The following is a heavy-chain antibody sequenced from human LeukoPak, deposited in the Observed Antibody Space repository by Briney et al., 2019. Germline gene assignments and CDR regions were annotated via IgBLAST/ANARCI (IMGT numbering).Heavy chain of an antibody. V-gene: IGHV3-23*01. Sequence: GGSLRLSCAASGFTFSSYAMSWVRQAPGKGLEWVSAISGSGSSAYQADSVKGRFTISRDNAKNTLYLQMNNLRAEDTAVYYCARDVWGDRDSCFDCWGQGTLVTVSS. CDR2: ISGSGSSA. J-gene: IGHJ4*02. D-gene: IGHD2-2*01. CDR1: GFTFSSYA. CDR3: ARDVWGDRDSCFDC.